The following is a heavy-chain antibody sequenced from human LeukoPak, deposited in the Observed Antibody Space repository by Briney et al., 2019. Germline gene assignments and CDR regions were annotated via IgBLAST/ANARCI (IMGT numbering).Heavy chain of an antibody. Sequence: ASVKVSCKASGYTFTGYYMHWVRQAPGLGLEWMGWINPNSGGTNYAQKFQGRVTMTRDTSISTAYMELSRLRSDDTAVYYCARGRVSYWELLAFDIWGQGTMVTVSS. V-gene: IGHV1-2*02. J-gene: IGHJ3*02. CDR1: GYTFTGYY. CDR3: ARGRVSYWELLAFDI. CDR2: INPNSGGT. D-gene: IGHD1-26*01.